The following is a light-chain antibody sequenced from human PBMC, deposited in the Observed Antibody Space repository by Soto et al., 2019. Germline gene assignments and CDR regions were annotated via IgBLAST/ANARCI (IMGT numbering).Light chain of an antibody. J-gene: IGKJ2*01. Sequence: DIVMTQTPLASPVSLGQPASISCRSSQSLEHRDGNTYLSWLQQRPGQPPRLLIYNFSNRFSGVPDRFSGSRAGTYFTLKISRVEAEDAGAYYCVQGTQFPQTFGQGTKLEI. CDR1: QSLEHRDGNTY. CDR2: NFS. CDR3: VQGTQFPQT. V-gene: IGKV2-24*01.